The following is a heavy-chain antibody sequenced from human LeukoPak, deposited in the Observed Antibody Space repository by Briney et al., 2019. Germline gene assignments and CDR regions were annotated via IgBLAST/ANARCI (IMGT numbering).Heavy chain of an antibody. V-gene: IGHV1-18*01. Sequence: ASVKVSCKASGYTFTSCGISWVRQAPGQGLEWMGWISAYNGNTNYAQKLQGRVTMTTDTSTSTAYMELRSLRSDDTAVYYCARDHVIVGDDAFDIWGQGTMVTVSS. J-gene: IGHJ3*02. CDR1: GYTFTSCG. CDR2: ISAYNGNT. D-gene: IGHD3-22*01. CDR3: ARDHVIVGDDAFDI.